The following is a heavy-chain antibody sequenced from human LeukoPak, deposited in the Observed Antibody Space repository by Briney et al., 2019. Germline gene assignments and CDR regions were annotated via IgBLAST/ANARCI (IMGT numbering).Heavy chain of an antibody. J-gene: IGHJ2*01. CDR2: IYSSGST. CDR1: GGSISSYY. V-gene: IGHV4-4*07. CDR3: AGCQYHLLYGDSDL. D-gene: IGHD2-2*01. Sequence: PSETLSLTCTVSGGSISSYYWSWIRQPAGKGLEWIGRIYSSGSTNYNPSLKSRVTMSLATSKNQFSLNMRSVNAAAPAVDYCAGCQYHLLYGDSDLWGRGTPVTVSS.